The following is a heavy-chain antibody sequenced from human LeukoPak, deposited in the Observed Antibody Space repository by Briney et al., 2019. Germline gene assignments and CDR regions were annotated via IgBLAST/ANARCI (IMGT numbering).Heavy chain of an antibody. Sequence: ASVKVSCKASGYTFTGYYMHWVRQAPGQGLEWMGWINPNSGGTNYAQKFQGRVTMTGDTSISTAYMELSRLRSDDTAVYYCARDLNFRVLRFLEWLLGGMDVWGQGTTVTVSS. V-gene: IGHV1-2*02. J-gene: IGHJ6*02. CDR2: INPNSGGT. D-gene: IGHD3-3*01. CDR3: ARDLNFRVLRFLEWLLGGMDV. CDR1: GYTFTGYY.